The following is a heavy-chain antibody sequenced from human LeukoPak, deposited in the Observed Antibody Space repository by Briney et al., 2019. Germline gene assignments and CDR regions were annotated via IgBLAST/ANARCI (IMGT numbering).Heavy chain of an antibody. J-gene: IGHJ4*02. CDR1: GFTFSSYW. D-gene: IGHD2-2*01. V-gene: IGHV3-7*01. CDR2: IKQDGSEK. Sequence: GGSLRLSCAASGFTFSSYWMSWVRQAPGKGLEWVANIKQDGSEKYYVDSVKGRFTISRDNAKNSLYLQMNSLRAEETAVYYCARGLVPAAMSYFDYWGQGTLVTVSS. CDR3: ARGLVPAAMSYFDY.